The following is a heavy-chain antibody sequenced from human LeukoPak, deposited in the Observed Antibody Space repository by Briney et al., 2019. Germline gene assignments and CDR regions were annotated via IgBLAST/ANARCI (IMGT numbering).Heavy chain of an antibody. CDR1: GITLSNYG. V-gene: IGHV3-23*01. CDR2: ISGSCGSP. Sequence: PGGSLRLSCAVSGITLSNYGMSWVRQAPGRGLEWVAGISGSCGSPNYADSVKGRFTISRDNPKNTLYLQMNSLRAEDTAVHFCAKRGVVIRVILVGFHKEAYYFDSWGQGALVTVSS. D-gene: IGHD3-22*01. CDR3: AKRGVVIRVILVGFHKEAYYFDS. J-gene: IGHJ4*02.